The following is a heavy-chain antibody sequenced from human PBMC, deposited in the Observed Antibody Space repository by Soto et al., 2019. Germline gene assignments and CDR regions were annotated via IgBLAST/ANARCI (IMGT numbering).Heavy chain of an antibody. D-gene: IGHD4-17*01. CDR3: ARVPYGAVRNYYGMDV. CDR2: IIPIFGTA. V-gene: IGHV1-69*12. Sequence: QVQLVQSGAEVKKPGSSVMVSCKASGGTFSSYAISWVRQAPGQGLEWMGGIIPIFGTATYAQKFQGRVTITADESTSTAYMELSSLRSEDTAVYSCARVPYGAVRNYYGMDVWGQGTTVTVSS. CDR1: GGTFSSYA. J-gene: IGHJ6*02.